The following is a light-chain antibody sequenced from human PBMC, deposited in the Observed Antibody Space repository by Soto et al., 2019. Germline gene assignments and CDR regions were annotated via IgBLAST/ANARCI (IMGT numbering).Light chain of an antibody. CDR2: WGS. J-gene: IGKJ5*01. V-gene: IGKV2-28*01. Sequence: DIVMTQSPLSLPVTPGEPASISCRSSQSLLHSNGYNYLDWYLQKPGQSPQLLIYWGSNRASGVPDRFSGSGSGTDFTLKISRLEAEDVGVYYCMQALQTPITFGQGTRLEIK. CDR3: MQALQTPIT. CDR1: QSLLHSNGYNY.